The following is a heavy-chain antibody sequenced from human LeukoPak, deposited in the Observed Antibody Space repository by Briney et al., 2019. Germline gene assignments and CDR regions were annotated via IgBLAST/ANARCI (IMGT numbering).Heavy chain of an antibody. J-gene: IGHJ4*02. D-gene: IGHD3-3*01. CDR1: GFTFSNYA. Sequence: GESLRLSCAASGFTFSNYAMTWVRQAPGKGLEWVSNISGRGTSINYAVSVKGRFSISGDNSKNTLYLQMNSLRDEDTAVYYCVRNDTSGVGLDYWGQGSLVTVSS. CDR3: VRNDTSGVGLDY. CDR2: ISGRGTSI. V-gene: IGHV3-23*01.